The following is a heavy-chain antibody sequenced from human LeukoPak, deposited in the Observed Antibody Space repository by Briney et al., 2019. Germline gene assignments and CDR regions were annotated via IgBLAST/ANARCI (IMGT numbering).Heavy chain of an antibody. Sequence: SETLSLTCAVSGYSISSGYYWGWIRQPPGKGLEWIGSIYHSGSTYYNPSPKSRVTISVDTSKNQFSLKLSSVTAADTAVYYCARGGEDDYGDLYYFDYWGQGTLVTVSS. CDR2: IYHSGST. D-gene: IGHD4-17*01. CDR1: GYSISSGYY. V-gene: IGHV4-38-2*01. J-gene: IGHJ4*02. CDR3: ARGGEDDYGDLYYFDY.